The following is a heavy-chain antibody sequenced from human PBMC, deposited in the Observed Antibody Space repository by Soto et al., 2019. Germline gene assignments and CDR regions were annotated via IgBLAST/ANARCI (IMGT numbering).Heavy chain of an antibody. CDR2: INHSGST. CDR1: GGSFSGYY. J-gene: IGHJ4*02. CDR3: AGVGYCSGGRCCWAYYFEY. D-gene: IGHD2-15*01. Sequence: SETLSLTCAVYGGSFSGYYWSWIRQPPGKGLEWIGEINHSGSTNYNPSLKSRVTISVDTSTNQFSLKLSSVTAADTAVYYCAGVGYCSGGRCCWAYYFEYWGEATLVTDSS. V-gene: IGHV4-34*01.